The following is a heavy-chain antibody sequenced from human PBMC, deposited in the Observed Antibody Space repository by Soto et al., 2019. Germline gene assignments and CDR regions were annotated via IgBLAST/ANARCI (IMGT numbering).Heavy chain of an antibody. J-gene: IGHJ4*02. CDR3: ARAILLWFGELSSYFDY. Sequence: SETLSLTCAVSGGSISSGGYSWSWIRQPPGKGLEWIGYIYHSGSTYYNPSLKSRVTISVDRSKNQFSLKLSSVTAADTAVYYCARAILLWFGELSSYFDYWGQGTLVTVSS. CDR1: GGSISSGGYS. V-gene: IGHV4-30-2*01. CDR2: IYHSGST. D-gene: IGHD3-10*01.